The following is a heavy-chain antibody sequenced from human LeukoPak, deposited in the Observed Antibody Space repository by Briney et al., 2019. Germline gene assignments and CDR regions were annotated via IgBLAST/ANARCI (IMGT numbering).Heavy chain of an antibody. Sequence: SETLSLTCTVSGGSISSGSYFWNWIRQPAGKGLEWIGHIYTSGSTSYNSSLKSRVTISVDTSKNQFSLKLSSVTAAGTAVYYCARGGNWNSYYFDYWGQGTLVTVSS. V-gene: IGHV4-61*09. CDR3: ARGGNWNSYYFDY. D-gene: IGHD1-1*01. CDR2: IYTSGST. CDR1: GGSISSGSYF. J-gene: IGHJ4*02.